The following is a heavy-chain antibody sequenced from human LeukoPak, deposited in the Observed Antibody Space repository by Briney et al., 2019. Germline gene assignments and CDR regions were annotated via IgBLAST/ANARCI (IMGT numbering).Heavy chain of an antibody. CDR1: GFTFSDYW. D-gene: IGHD2-8*01. CDR3: AREDCTIGAVCSSLLDH. J-gene: IGHJ4*02. CDR2: INTDGSIT. Sequence: GGSLRLSCAASGFTFSDYWIHWVRQAPGKGLVWVSCINTDGSITNYADSVKGRFSISRDNAKNTLYLQMSSLRAEDTAVYYCAREDCTIGAVCSSLLDHWGRGTLVTVSS. V-gene: IGHV3-74*01.